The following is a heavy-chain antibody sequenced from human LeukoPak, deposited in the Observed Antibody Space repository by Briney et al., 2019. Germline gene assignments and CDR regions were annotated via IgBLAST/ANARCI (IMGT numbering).Heavy chain of an antibody. CDR3: ARHESVAGTIGAFDI. V-gene: IGHV3-21*01. J-gene: IGHJ3*02. D-gene: IGHD6-19*01. Sequence: PGGSLRLSCAASGFTFSSYSMNWVRQAPGKGLEWVSSISSSSSYIYYADSVKGRFTISRDNSKNTLYLQMNSLRAEDTAVYYCARHESVAGTIGAFDIWGQGTMVTVSS. CDR2: ISSSSSYI. CDR1: GFTFSSYS.